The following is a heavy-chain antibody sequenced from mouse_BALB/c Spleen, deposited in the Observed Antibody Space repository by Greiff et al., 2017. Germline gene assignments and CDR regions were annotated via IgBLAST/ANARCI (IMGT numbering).Heavy chain of an antibody. Sequence: EVQRVESGGGLVKPGGSLKLSCAASGFTFSSYAMSWVRQTPEKRLEWVASISSGGSTYYPDSVKGRFTISRDNARNILYLQMSSLRSEDTAMYYCARGTYDYLAWFAYWGQGTLVTVSA. J-gene: IGHJ3*01. CDR2: ISSGGST. V-gene: IGHV5-6-5*01. CDR3: ARGTYDYLAWFAY. D-gene: IGHD2-4*01. CDR1: GFTFSSYA.